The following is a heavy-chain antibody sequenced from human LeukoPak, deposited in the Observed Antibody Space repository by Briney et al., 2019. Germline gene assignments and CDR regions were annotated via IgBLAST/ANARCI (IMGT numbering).Heavy chain of an antibody. CDR3: ARGVAGTADYYYYMDV. Sequence: PGRSLRLSCAASGFTFSSYAMHWVRQAPGKGLEWVAVISYDGSNKYYADSVKGRFTISRDNSKNTLYLQMNSLRAEDTAVYYCARGVAGTADYYYYMDVWGKGTTVTVSS. CDR1: GFTFSSYA. J-gene: IGHJ6*03. D-gene: IGHD6-19*01. CDR2: ISYDGSNK. V-gene: IGHV3-30*04.